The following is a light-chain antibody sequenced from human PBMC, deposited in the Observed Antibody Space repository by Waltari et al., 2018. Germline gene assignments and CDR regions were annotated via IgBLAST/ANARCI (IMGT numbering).Light chain of an antibody. J-gene: IGKJ1*01. CDR3: QQRSTWPRVGVT. Sequence: EVVLTQSPATLSLPPGEVATLSCRASQSVSTYLAWYQQKPGQAPRLLIYDASLRAADIPARFSGSGSETDFTLTISSLDPEDFAIYYCQQRSTWPRVGVTFGQGTRVDLK. V-gene: IGKV3-11*01. CDR2: DAS. CDR1: QSVSTY.